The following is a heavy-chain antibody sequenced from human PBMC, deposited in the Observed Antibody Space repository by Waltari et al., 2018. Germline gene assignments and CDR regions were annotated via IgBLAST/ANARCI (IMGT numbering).Heavy chain of an antibody. D-gene: IGHD2-21*01. CDR3: AREEYYGPYT. CDR2: TYPHGRS. J-gene: IGHJ4*02. CDR1: GASINNYF. V-gene: IGHV4-4*07. Sequence: QEQMQESGPGLVKTSETLSLVCSVPGASINNYFWSWIRQPPGKGREWIGRVSTYPHGRSNYNPSLKSRVTMSFDTSKNQISLNLNSVTAGDTAIYYCAREEYYGPYTWGQGILVTVSS.